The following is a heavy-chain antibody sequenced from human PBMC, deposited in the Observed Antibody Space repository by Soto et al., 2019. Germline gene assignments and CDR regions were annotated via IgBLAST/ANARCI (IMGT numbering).Heavy chain of an antibody. J-gene: IGHJ6*02. CDR3: AKDGGYGDYELRDYYYYGMDV. V-gene: IGHV3-23*01. CDR1: GFTFSSYA. Sequence: EVQLLESGGGLVQPGGSLRLSCAASGFTFSSYAMSWVRQAPGKGLAWVSAISGSGGSTYYADSVKGRFTISRDNSKNTLYLQMNSLRAEDTAVYYCAKDGGYGDYELRDYYYYGMDVWGQGTTVTVSS. CDR2: ISGSGGST. D-gene: IGHD4-17*01.